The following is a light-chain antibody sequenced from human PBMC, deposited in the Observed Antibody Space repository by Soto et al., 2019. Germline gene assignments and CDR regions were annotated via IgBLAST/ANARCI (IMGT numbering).Light chain of an antibody. J-gene: IGKJ3*01. CDR1: PSVGSN. CDR2: GAS. CDR3: QQYGTSPFT. V-gene: IGKV3-20*01. Sequence: PGETATLSCRASPSVGSNLALYQQKPGQAPRLLSDGASNTATGIPARFSGSGSGAGFTLTISRLEPEDCADYYCQQYGTSPFTFGPGTKVDIK.